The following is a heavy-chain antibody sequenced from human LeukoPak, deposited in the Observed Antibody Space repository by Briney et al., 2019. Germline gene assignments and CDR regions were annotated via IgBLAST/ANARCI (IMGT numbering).Heavy chain of an antibody. V-gene: IGHV3-48*04. CDR1: GFTFSTYG. J-gene: IGHJ4*02. D-gene: IGHD6-25*01. CDR2: ISSSSTTI. CDR3: ARERPALDY. Sequence: PGGSLRLSCAASGFTFSTYGMNWVRQSPGKGLEWVSYISSSSTTIRYSDSVRGRFTISRDNAKNSMYLQMDSLRAEDTAVYYCARERPALDYWGQGALVTVSS.